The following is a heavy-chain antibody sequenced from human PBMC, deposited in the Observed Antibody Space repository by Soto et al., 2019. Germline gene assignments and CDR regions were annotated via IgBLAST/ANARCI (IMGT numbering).Heavy chain of an antibody. CDR1: GYTFTTYG. V-gene: IGHV1-18*04. CDR2: ISGYNGNT. D-gene: IGHD2-15*01. J-gene: IGHJ4*02. CDR3: TRYRLLVAATLRYFDY. Sequence: GASVKVSCKDSGYTFTTYGFSWVRQAPGQGLEWIGGISGYNGNTNYAQKFQGKVTMTTDTSTNTAYKVLRILRSGDTAVYFCTRYRLLVAATLRYFDYWGQGTLVTVSS.